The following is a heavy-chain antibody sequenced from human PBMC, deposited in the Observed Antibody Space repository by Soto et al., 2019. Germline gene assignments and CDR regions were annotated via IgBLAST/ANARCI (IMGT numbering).Heavy chain of an antibody. J-gene: IGHJ6*02. Sequence: PGGSLRLSCAASGFIFTRYSMNWVRQAPGKGLEWVSAISGSGGSTYYADSVKGRFTISRDNSKNTLYLQMNSLRAEDTAVYYCAKALSVWNRDYYYGMDVWGQGTTVTVSS. D-gene: IGHD2-8*01. CDR2: ISGSGGST. CDR3: AKALSVWNRDYYYGMDV. CDR1: GFIFTRYS. V-gene: IGHV3-23*01.